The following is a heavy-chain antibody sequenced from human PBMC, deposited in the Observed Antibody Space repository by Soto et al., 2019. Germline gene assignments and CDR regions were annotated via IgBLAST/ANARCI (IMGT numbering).Heavy chain of an antibody. V-gene: IGHV1-8*01. CDR2: MNPNSGNT. D-gene: IGHD6-19*01. CDR3: ARPRGGWFYGYGMDV. J-gene: IGHJ6*02. Sequence: ASVKVSCKASGYTFTSYDINRVRQATGQGLEWMGWMNPNSGNTGYAQKFQGRVTMTRNTSISTAYMELSSLRSEDTAVYYCARPRGGWFYGYGMDVWGQGTTVTVSS. CDR1: GYTFTSYD.